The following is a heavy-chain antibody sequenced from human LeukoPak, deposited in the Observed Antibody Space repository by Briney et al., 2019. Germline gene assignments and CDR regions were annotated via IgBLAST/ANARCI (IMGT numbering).Heavy chain of an antibody. V-gene: IGHV3-30*03. D-gene: IGHD2-2*01. CDR2: ISYDGSSK. CDR1: GFTFSSYA. Sequence: GGSLRLSCAASGFTFSSYAMHWVRQAPGKGLEWVAVISYDGSSKDYADSVKGRFTISRDNSKNSLYLEMNSLKTEDTAVYYCVLVIVPAAVWHFDVWGRGTLVTVSS. J-gene: IGHJ2*01. CDR3: VLVIVPAAVWHFDV.